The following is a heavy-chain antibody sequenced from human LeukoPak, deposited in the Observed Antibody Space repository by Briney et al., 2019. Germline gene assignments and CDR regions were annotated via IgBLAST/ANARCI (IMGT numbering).Heavy chain of an antibody. CDR3: AKDYFDPPDSIYMTTVTTPHAFDI. CDR2: ISGSGGTT. V-gene: IGHV3-23*01. D-gene: IGHD4-17*01. Sequence: PGGSLRLSCAASGFTFSSYAMSWVRQAPGKGLEWVSAISGSGGTTYYADSVKGRFTISRDNSKTTLYLQMNRLRAEDTAVYYCAKDYFDPPDSIYMTTVTTPHAFDIWGQGTMVTVSS. J-gene: IGHJ3*02. CDR1: GFTFSSYA.